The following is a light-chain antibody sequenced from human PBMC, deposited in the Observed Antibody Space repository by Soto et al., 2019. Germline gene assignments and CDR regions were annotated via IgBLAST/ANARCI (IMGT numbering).Light chain of an antibody. Sequence: EIVVTQSPRTLSLSPRERAPLSCRASQSVSTKLAWYQQKPGQAPRLLVSAASNRATGIPARFSGSGSGTDFTLTISSLEPEDFGVFYCQQRFDWPKITFGQGTRLEIK. J-gene: IGKJ5*01. CDR3: QQRFDWPKIT. V-gene: IGKV3-11*01. CDR2: AAS. CDR1: QSVSTK.